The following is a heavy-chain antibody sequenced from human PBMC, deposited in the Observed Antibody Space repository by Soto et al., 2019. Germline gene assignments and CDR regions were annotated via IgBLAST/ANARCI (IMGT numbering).Heavy chain of an antibody. CDR2: FDPEDGET. CDR3: ATGLPYYFDY. V-gene: IGHV1-24*01. D-gene: IGHD2-15*01. J-gene: IGHJ4*02. Sequence: HVQLVLSGDEVKKPGASVKVSCKVSGYTLSELSMHWVRQAPGKGLEWMGGFDPEDGETIYAQKFQGRVTMTEDTSTDTAYMELSSLRSEDTAVYHCATGLPYYFDYWGQGTLVTVSS. CDR1: GYTLSELS.